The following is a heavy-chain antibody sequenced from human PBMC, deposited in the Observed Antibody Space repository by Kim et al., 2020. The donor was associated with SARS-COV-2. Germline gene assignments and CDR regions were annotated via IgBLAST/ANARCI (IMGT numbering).Heavy chain of an antibody. Sequence: ASVKVSCKASGFTFTGYYMHWVRQAPGQGLEWMGWINPNSGGTNYAQKFQGWVTMTRDTSIRTAYMELSRLRSDDTAVYYCARETVVVPASGDYSYGMDVWGRGATVTVSS. D-gene: IGHD2-2*01. J-gene: IGHJ6*02. CDR2: INPNSGGT. CDR1: GFTFTGYY. V-gene: IGHV1-2*04. CDR3: ARETVVVPASGDYSYGMDV.